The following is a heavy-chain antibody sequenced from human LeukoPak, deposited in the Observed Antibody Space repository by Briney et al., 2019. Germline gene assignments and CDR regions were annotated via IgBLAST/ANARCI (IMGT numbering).Heavy chain of an antibody. CDR3: ARVSATTVTTYYYYYYGMDV. D-gene: IGHD4-17*01. Sequence: PSETLSLTCTVSGGSISSYYWSWIWQPPGKGLGWIGYIYYSGSTNYNPSLKSRVTISVDTSKNQFSLKLSSVTAADTAVYYCARVSATTVTTYYYYYYGMDVWGQGTTVTVSS. CDR1: GGSISSYY. J-gene: IGHJ6*02. V-gene: IGHV4-59*01. CDR2: IYYSGST.